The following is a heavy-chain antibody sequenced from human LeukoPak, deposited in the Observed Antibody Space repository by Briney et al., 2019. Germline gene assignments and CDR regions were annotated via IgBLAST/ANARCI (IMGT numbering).Heavy chain of an antibody. D-gene: IGHD1-26*01. CDR1: GFTFSTYA. Sequence: GGSLRLSCTASGFTFSTYAMGWSRQAPGKGLEWVSAISGSGGSTYYADSVKGRFTISRDNSKNTLYLQMNSLRAEDTAVYYCARDFRPSIVGASSHGMDVWGQGTTVTVSS. CDR2: ISGSGGST. CDR3: ARDFRPSIVGASSHGMDV. J-gene: IGHJ6*02. V-gene: IGHV3-23*01.